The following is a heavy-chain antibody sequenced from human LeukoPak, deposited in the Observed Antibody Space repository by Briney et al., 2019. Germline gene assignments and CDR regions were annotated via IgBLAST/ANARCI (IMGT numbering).Heavy chain of an antibody. CDR3: ARLATGNIL. CDR1: GFTFSNYW. Sequence: PGGSLRLSCAASGFTFSNYWMYWVRQAPGKGLVWVSRINSDGSSTIYADSVKGRFTISRDNAKNTLYLQKNSVRAEDTAVYFCARLATGNILWGQGTLVTVSS. CDR2: INSDGSST. V-gene: IGHV3-74*01. D-gene: IGHD3-9*01. J-gene: IGHJ4*02.